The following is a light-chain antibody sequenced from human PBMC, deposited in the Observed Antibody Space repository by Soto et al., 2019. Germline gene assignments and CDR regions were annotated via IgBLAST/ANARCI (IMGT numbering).Light chain of an antibody. CDR3: QEYDNWTLWT. J-gene: IGKJ1*01. CDR1: QSVRSN. Sequence: ETVMTQSPATLPVSPGERATLSCRASQSVRSNLAWYQQKPGQAPRLLIYGASTRSTGVPARFSGSGSGTEFTLTINTLQSEDFAISYCQEYDNWTLWTFGQGTKVDIK. V-gene: IGKV3-15*01. CDR2: GAS.